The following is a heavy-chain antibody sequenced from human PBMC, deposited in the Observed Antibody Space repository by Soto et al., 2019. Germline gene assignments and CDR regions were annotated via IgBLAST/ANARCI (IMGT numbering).Heavy chain of an antibody. CDR2: ISSNGGST. Sequence: GGSLRLSCSASGFTFSSYALHWVRQAPGKGLEYVSAISSNGGSTYYADSVKGRFTISRDNSKNTLYLQMSSLRAEDTAVYYCVRDDYGGNSDYYGMDVWGQGTTVTVSS. D-gene: IGHD4-17*01. CDR1: GFTFSSYA. CDR3: VRDDYGGNSDYYGMDV. J-gene: IGHJ6*02. V-gene: IGHV3-64D*08.